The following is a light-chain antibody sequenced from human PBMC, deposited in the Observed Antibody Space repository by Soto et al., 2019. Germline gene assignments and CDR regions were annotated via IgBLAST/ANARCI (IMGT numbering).Light chain of an antibody. J-gene: IGKJ2*01. CDR1: HSLLHSNGNNF. V-gene: IGKV2-28*01. CDR2: LGS. Sequence: DIVLTQSPLSLPVTPGESASISCRSSHSLLHSNGNNFLDWYLQKPRQSPQLLIYLGSQRASGVPDKFSGSGSGTDFTLLIRKVEAEDVGTYYCMQALQVPSTFGQGTKLELK. CDR3: MQALQVPST.